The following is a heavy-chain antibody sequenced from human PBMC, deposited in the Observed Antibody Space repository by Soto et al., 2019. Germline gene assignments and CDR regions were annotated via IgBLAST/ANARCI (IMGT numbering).Heavy chain of an antibody. V-gene: IGHV3-21*06. CDR2: ISSTTNYI. Sequence: EVQLVESGGGLVKPGGSLRLSCAASGFTFTRYSMNWVRQAPGKGLEWVSSISSTTNYIYYVDSMNGRFTISRDNVKNSLSLEMNILRAEDTAVYYCARESEDLTSNFDYWGQGTLVTVSS. CDR1: GFTFTRYS. J-gene: IGHJ4*02. CDR3: ARESEDLTSNFDY.